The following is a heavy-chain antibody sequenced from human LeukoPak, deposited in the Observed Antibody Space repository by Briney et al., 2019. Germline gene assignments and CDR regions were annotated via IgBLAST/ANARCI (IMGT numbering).Heavy chain of an antibody. V-gene: IGHV3-21*01. CDR2: ISSSSSYI. D-gene: IGHD4-17*01. Sequence: PGGSLRLSCAASGFTFSSYSMNWVRQAPGKGLEWVSSISSSSSYIYYADSVKGRFTISRDSAKNSLYLQMNSLRAEDTAVYYCARAEEGYGDYRGTDYWGQGTLVTASS. CDR3: ARAEEGYGDYRGTDY. J-gene: IGHJ4*02. CDR1: GFTFSSYS.